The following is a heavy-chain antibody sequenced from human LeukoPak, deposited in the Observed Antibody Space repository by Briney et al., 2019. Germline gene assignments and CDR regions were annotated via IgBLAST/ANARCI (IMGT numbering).Heavy chain of an antibody. CDR3: ARGGRRDYGDYGPYYYYYYYMDV. J-gene: IGHJ6*03. V-gene: IGHV6-1*01. Sequence: SQTLSLTCAISGDSVSSNSAAWNWIRQSPSRGLEWLGRTYYRSKLYNDYAVSVKSRITINPDTSKNQFSLQLNSVTPEDTAVYYCARGGRRDYGDYGPYYYYYYYMDVWGKGTTVTVSS. CDR1: GDSVSSNSAA. CDR2: TYYRSKLYN. D-gene: IGHD4-17*01.